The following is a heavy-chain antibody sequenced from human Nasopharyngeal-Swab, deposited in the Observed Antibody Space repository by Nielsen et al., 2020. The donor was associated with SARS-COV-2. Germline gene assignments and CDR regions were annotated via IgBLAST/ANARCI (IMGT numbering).Heavy chain of an antibody. CDR2: ISYDGSNK. V-gene: IGHV3-30-3*01. Sequence: GESLKISCAASGFTFSSYAMHWVRQAPGKGLEWVAVISYDGSNKYYADSVKGRFTISRDNSKNTLYLQMNSLRAEDTAVYYFARDEGCFDYWGQGTLVTVSS. CDR1: GFTFSSYA. D-gene: IGHD2-15*01. CDR3: ARDEGCFDY. J-gene: IGHJ4*02.